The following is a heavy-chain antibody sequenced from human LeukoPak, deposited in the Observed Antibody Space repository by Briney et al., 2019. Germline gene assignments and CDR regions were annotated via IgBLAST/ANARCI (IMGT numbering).Heavy chain of an antibody. J-gene: IGHJ4*02. D-gene: IGHD5-12*01. CDR2: MDTDGSII. V-gene: IGHV3-74*01. CDR1: GFTFSSHW. Sequence: PGGSLRLSCAASGFTFSSHWMHWVRQAPGKGLVWVSQMDTDGSIIGYADSVKGRFTISRDNAKNTLYLQMNSLRAEDTAVYYCARATRSMVATYFDYWGQGTLVTVSS. CDR3: ARATRSMVATYFDY.